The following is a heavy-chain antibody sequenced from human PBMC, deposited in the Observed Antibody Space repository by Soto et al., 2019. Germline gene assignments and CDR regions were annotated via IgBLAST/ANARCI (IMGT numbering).Heavy chain of an antibody. D-gene: IGHD5-18*01. V-gene: IGHV4-59*01. CDR2: IYSSGST. J-gene: IGHJ4*02. Sequence: SETLSLTCTVSGGSISNYYWSWIRQPPGKGLEWIGYIYSSGSTNYNPSLKSRVTISADTSKNQVSLKLNSVTAADTAVYYCARDHPHSYGIYYFDYWGQGTLVTVSS. CDR3: ARDHPHSYGIYYFDY. CDR1: GGSISNYY.